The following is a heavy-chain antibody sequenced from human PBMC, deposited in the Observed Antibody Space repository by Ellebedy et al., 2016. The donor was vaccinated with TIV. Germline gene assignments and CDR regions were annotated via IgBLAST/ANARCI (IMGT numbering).Heavy chain of an antibody. V-gene: IGHV3-74*01. CDR1: GFTFSSYW. CDR3: ARSYDFWSGYYPLDY. D-gene: IGHD3-3*01. J-gene: IGHJ4*02. Sequence: GGSLRLSXAASGFTFSSYWMHWVRQAPGKGLVWVSRINSDGSSTSYADSVKGRFTISRDNAKNTLYLQMNSLRAEDTAVYYCARSYDFWSGYYPLDYWGQGTLVTVSS. CDR2: INSDGSST.